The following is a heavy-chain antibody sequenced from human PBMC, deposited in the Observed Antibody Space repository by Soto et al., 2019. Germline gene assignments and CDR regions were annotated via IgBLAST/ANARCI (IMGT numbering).Heavy chain of an antibody. CDR1: GGTFDNYA. V-gene: IGHV1-3*01. Sequence: ASVKVSCKVSGGTFDNYAIHWVRQAPGQKLEWMGWINAGNGYTEYSQKFQGRVTLTRDTSASTAYMELSSLRSEDTAVYYCARDLRGCSGGTCYSVFDYWGQGTLVTVSS. CDR2: INAGNGYT. J-gene: IGHJ4*02. CDR3: ARDLRGCSGGTCYSVFDY. D-gene: IGHD2-15*01.